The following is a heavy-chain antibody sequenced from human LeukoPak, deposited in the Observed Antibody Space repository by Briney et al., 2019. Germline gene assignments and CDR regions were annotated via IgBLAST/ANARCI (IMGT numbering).Heavy chain of an antibody. D-gene: IGHD6-13*01. J-gene: IGHJ4*02. V-gene: IGHV3-33*01. CDR3: ASFSSSSKNVEY. CDR2: IWYDGSNK. CDR1: GFTFSSYG. Sequence: PGRSLRLSCAASGFTFSSYGMHWVRQAPGKGLEWVAVIWYDGSNKYYADSVKGRFTISRDNSKNTLYLQMNGLRAEDTAVYYCASFSSSSKNVEYWGQGTLVTVSS.